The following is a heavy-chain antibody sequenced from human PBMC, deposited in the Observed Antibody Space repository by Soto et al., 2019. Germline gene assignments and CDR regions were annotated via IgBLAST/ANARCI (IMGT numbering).Heavy chain of an antibody. CDR1: GFTFSSYW. Sequence: GGSLRLSCAASGFTFSSYWMHWVRQAPGKGLVCVSRINSDGSSTSYADSVKGRFTISRDNAKNTLYLQMNSLRAEDTAVYYCARGYSSGWFQVGAFDIWGQGTMVTVSS. V-gene: IGHV3-74*01. D-gene: IGHD6-19*01. CDR3: ARGYSSGWFQVGAFDI. CDR2: INSDGSST. J-gene: IGHJ3*02.